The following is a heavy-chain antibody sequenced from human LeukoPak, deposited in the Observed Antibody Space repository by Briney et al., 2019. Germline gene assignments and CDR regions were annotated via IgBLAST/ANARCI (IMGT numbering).Heavy chain of an antibody. Sequence: PGGSLRLSCAASGFTFSCYAMHWVRQAPGKGLEWVAVISYDGSNKYYADSVKGRFTISRDNSKNTLYLQMNSLRAEDTAVYYCARGPPTDYYDSSGYYYWGQGTLVTVSS. CDR2: ISYDGSNK. CDR1: GFTFSCYA. CDR3: ARGPPTDYYDSSGYYY. V-gene: IGHV3-30-3*01. J-gene: IGHJ4*02. D-gene: IGHD3-22*01.